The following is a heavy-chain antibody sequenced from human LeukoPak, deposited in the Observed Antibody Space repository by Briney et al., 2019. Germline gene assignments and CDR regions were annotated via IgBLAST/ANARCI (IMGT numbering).Heavy chain of an antibody. V-gene: IGHV3-23*01. CDR2: ISGSGGST. D-gene: IGHD2-2*01. J-gene: IGHJ4*02. CDR1: GFTFSSYA. Sequence: GGSLRLSCAASGFTFSSYAMSWVRQAPGKGLEWVSAISGSGGSTYYADSVKGRFTISRDNSKNTLYLQMNSLRAEDTAAYYCAKGGILGYCSSTSCYLGYWGQGTLVTVSS. CDR3: AKGGILGYCSSTSCYLGY.